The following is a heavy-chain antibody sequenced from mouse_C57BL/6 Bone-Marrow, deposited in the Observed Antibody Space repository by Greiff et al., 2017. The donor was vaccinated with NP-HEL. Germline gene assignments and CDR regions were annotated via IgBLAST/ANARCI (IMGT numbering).Heavy chain of an antibody. CDR3: ASGDGYYPYYFDY. CDR1: GYTFTSYG. Sequence: VQLQQSGAELARPGASVKLSCKASGYTFTSYGISWVKQRTGQGLEWIGEIYPRSGNTYYNEKFKGKATLTADKSSSTAYMALRSLTSEDSAVYFCASGDGYYPYYFDYWGQGTTLTVSS. J-gene: IGHJ2*01. V-gene: IGHV1-81*01. D-gene: IGHD2-3*01. CDR2: IYPRSGNT.